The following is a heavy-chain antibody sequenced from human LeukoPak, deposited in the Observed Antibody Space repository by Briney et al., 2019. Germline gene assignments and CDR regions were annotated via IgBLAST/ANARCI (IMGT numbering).Heavy chain of an antibody. Sequence: GGSLRLSCAASGFTFISYGMSWVRQAPGKGLEWVSSISGGGGGTFSADSVKGRFTISRDNSNNTLYLQMNSLRAEDTALYYCANLVKLASWGQGTLVTVPS. CDR3: ANLVKLAS. CDR1: GFTFISYG. D-gene: IGHD1-26*01. CDR2: ISGGGGGT. J-gene: IGHJ5*02. V-gene: IGHV3-23*01.